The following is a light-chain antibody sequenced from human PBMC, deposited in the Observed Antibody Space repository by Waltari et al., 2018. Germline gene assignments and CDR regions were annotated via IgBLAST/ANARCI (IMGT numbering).Light chain of an antibody. CDR2: ANN. Sequence: QSVLTKPPSVSAAPGQKVTISCSGRSSNIGTNYVSWYQQLPGTAPKLLIYANNKRPSGIPYRFSGSKSGTSATLGITGLQTGDEADYYCGTWDSSLSARVFGGGTKLTVL. CDR1: SSNIGTNY. CDR3: GTWDSSLSARV. V-gene: IGLV1-51*01. J-gene: IGLJ3*02.